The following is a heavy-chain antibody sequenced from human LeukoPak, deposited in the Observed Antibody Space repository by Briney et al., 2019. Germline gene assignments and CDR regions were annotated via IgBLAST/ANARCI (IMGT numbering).Heavy chain of an antibody. CDR2: IIPIFGTA. CDR1: GGTFSSYA. V-gene: IGHV1-69*05. CDR3: ARATLGYCSGGSCYSPFYYYYYMDV. D-gene: IGHD2-15*01. Sequence: SVKVSCKASGGTFSSYAINWVRQAPGQGLEWMGGIIPIFGTANYAQKFEGRVTITTDESTSTAYVELSSLRSEDTAVYYCARATLGYCSGGSCYSPFYYYYYMDVWGKGTTVTVSS. J-gene: IGHJ6*03.